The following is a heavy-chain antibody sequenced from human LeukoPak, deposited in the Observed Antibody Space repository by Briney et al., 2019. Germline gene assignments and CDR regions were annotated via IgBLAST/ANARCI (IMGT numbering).Heavy chain of an antibody. D-gene: IGHD3-22*01. CDR1: GFTFSRYY. J-gene: IGHJ2*01. Sequence: GGSLTLSCAASGFTFSRYYMHWVRQATGKGLEWVSVIGMAGDTYYPGSVKGRFTISRENAKNSLYFKMSRLRAGETAVYCCARGRVDDSSGYHFDLWGRGTLVTVSS. CDR2: IGMAGDT. V-gene: IGHV3-13*04. CDR3: ARGRVDDSSGYHFDL.